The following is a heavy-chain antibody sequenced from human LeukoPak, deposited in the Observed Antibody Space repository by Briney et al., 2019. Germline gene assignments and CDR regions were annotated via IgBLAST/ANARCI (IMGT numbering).Heavy chain of an antibody. Sequence: SETLSLTCTVSGGSISSSSYYWGWIRQPPGKGLEWIGSIYYSGSTYYNPSLKSRVTISVDTSKNQFSLKLSSVTAADTAVYYCARVQQEYLLYPLGSLDYWGQGTLVTVSS. CDR2: IYYSGST. J-gene: IGHJ4*02. V-gene: IGHV4-39*07. CDR1: GGSISSSSYY. D-gene: IGHD2-15*01. CDR3: ARVQQEYLLYPLGSLDY.